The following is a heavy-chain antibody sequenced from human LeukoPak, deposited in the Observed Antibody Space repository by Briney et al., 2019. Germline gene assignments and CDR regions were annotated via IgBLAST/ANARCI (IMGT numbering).Heavy chain of an antibody. J-gene: IGHJ4*02. CDR1: GGSVHSTDHV. D-gene: IGHD3-3*01. CDR3: ARRRGSSSYRDY. CDR2: ISDSGTT. Sequence: PSETLSLTCTVSGGSVHSTDHVWGWIRQPPGEGLEWIATISDSGTTYYNPSLKSRISISADTSKNQISLKLNSVTVTDTAVYYCARRRGSSSYRDYWGQGTQVIVSS. V-gene: IGHV4-39*01.